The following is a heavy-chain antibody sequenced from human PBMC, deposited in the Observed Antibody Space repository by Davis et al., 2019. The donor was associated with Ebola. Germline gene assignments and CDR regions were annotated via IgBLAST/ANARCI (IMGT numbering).Heavy chain of an antibody. CDR1: GGSISSYY. Sequence: GSLRLSCTVSGGSISSYYWGWIRQPPGKGLEWIGSIYYSGSTYYNPSLKSRVTISVDTSKNQFSLKLSSVTAADTAVYYCASSQNSGYDDAFDIWGQGTMVTVSS. V-gene: IGHV4-39*01. J-gene: IGHJ3*02. CDR3: ASSQNSGYDDAFDI. D-gene: IGHD5-12*01. CDR2: IYYSGST.